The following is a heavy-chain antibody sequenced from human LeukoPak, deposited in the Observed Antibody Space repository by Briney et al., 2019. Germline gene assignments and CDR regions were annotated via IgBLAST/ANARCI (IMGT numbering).Heavy chain of an antibody. J-gene: IGHJ5*02. D-gene: IGHD6-19*01. V-gene: IGHV4-34*01. CDR1: GVSFSGYY. Sequence: PSETLSLTCAVCGVSFSGYYWSWIRQPPGKGLEWIGEINHSGSTNYNPSLKSRVTISVDTSKNQFSLKLSSVTAADTAVYYCASRWGIAVAGTLESTWDQGTLVTVSS. CDR3: ASRWGIAVAGTLEST. CDR2: INHSGST.